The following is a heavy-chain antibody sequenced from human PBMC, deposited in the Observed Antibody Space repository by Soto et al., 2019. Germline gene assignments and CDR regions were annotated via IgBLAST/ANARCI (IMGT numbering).Heavy chain of an antibody. CDR2: ISGSGGST. CDR3: AKDQFITIIVVVPRVGAFDI. J-gene: IGHJ3*02. CDR1: GFTFSSYA. V-gene: IGHV3-23*01. D-gene: IGHD3-22*01. Sequence: PGGSLRLSCAASGFTFSSYAMSWVRQAPGKGLEWVSAISGSGGSTYYADSVKGRFTISRDNSKNTLYLQMNSLRAEDTAVYYCAKDQFITIIVVVPRVGAFDIWGQGTMVTVSS.